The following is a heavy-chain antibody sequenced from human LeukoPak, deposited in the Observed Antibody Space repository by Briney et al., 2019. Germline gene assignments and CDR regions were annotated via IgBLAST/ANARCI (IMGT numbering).Heavy chain of an antibody. CDR3: ARPDY. V-gene: IGHV4-39*01. CDR2: IYYSGST. J-gene: IGHJ4*02. CDR1: GGSISSRTDY. Sequence: PSETLSLTCTVSGGSISSRTDYWGWIRQPPGKGLEWIASIYYSGSTSYNPSLKSRVTISVDTSKNQFSLKLSSVTAADTAVYYCARPDYWGQGTLVTVSS.